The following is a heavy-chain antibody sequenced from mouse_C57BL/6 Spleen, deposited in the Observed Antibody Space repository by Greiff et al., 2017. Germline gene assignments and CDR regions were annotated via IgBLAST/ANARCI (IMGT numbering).Heavy chain of an antibody. CDR2: IYPRSGST. CDR3: ANYGSSYEDY. CDR1: GYTFTSYG. J-gene: IGHJ2*01. D-gene: IGHD1-1*01. Sequence: VQLQQSGAELARPGASVKLSCKASGYTFTSYGISWVKQRTGQGLEWIGEIYPRSGSTYYNEKFKGKATLTADKSSSTAYMELRSLTSEDAAVYFCANYGSSYEDYWGQGTTLTVSS. V-gene: IGHV1-81*01.